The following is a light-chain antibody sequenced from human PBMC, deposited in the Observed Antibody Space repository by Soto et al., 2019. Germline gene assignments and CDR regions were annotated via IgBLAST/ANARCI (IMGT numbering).Light chain of an antibody. CDR1: QRVSSN. CDR2: GAS. J-gene: IGKJ1*01. V-gene: IGKV3-15*01. CDR3: QQYNNWPPSWT. Sequence: IVMSQSPATLSVSPSERANLSCRARQRVSSNLAWYQQKPGQAPRLRIYGASTRATGIPARFSGSGSGTEFTLTISSLQSEDFAVYYCQQYNNWPPSWTFGQGTKVDIK.